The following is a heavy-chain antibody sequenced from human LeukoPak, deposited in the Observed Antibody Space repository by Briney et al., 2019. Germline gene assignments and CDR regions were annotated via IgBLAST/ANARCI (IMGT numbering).Heavy chain of an antibody. V-gene: IGHV3-48*03. D-gene: IGHD5-24*01. J-gene: IGHJ4*02. Sequence: GGSLRLSCAASGFTFSSYDMNWVRQTPTKGLEWVSYISGSGRTISYADSVKGRFTVSRDNAENSLYLQMSSLRAEDTAVYYCARDKGGFNEVDYWGQGTLVTVSS. CDR1: GFTFSSYD. CDR2: ISGSGRTI. CDR3: ARDKGGFNEVDY.